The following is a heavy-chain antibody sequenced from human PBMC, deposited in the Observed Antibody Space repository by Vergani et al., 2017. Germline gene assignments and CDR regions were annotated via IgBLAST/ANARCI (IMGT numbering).Heavy chain of an antibody. CDR1: GGTFSSYA. D-gene: IGHD2-15*01. CDR2: IIPIFGTA. V-gene: IGHV1-69*06. J-gene: IGHJ4*02. Sequence: QVQPVQSGAEVKKPGSSVKVSCKASGGTFSSYAISWVRQAPGQGLEWMGGIIPIFGTANYAQKFQGRVTITADKSTSTAYMELSSLRSEDTAVYYCAREGYCSGGSCYDSHRLDYWGQGTLVTVSS. CDR3: AREGYCSGGSCYDSHRLDY.